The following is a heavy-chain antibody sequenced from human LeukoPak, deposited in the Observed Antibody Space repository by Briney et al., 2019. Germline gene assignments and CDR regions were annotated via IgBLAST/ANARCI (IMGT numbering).Heavy chain of an antibody. V-gene: IGHV1-2*02. CDR2: INPNSGGT. CDR3: AREVRGSYYYYGMDV. D-gene: IGHD3-10*01. CDR1: GYTVTRYY. J-gene: IGHJ6*02. Sequence: GASVTVSCKASGYTVTRYYMHWVRQAPGQGLEWMGWINPNSGGTNYAQKFQGRVTMTRDTSISTAYMELSRLRSDDTAVYYCAREVRGSYYYYGMDVWGQGTTVTVSS.